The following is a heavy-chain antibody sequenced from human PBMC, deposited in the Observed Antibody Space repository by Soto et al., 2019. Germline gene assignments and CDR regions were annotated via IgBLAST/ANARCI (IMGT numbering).Heavy chain of an antibody. CDR1: CGAISGYY. CDR3: ARGQRFSDWFDP. J-gene: IGHJ5*02. V-gene: IGHV4-4*07. Sequence: TLSLTCTVTCGAISGYYWTWIRQSDGEGLEWIGRIYSSGSTNYNPSLKSRVTISLDTSMNYFSLRLSSVTAADTAVYYCARGQRFSDWFDPWGQGTLVTVSS. D-gene: IGHD6-25*01. CDR2: IYSSGST.